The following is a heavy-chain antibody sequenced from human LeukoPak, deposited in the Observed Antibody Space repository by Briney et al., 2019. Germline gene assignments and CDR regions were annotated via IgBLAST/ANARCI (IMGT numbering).Heavy chain of an antibody. CDR3: ARAYVLLWFGEFYYFDY. V-gene: IGHV4-34*01. J-gene: IGHJ4*02. CDR1: GGSISSYY. CDR2: INHSGST. Sequence: PSETLSLTCTVSGGSISSYYWSWIRQPPGKGLERIGEINHSGSTNYNPSLKSRVTISVDTSKNQFSLKLSSVTAADTAVYYCARAYVLLWFGEFYYFDYWGQGTLVTVSS. D-gene: IGHD3-10*01.